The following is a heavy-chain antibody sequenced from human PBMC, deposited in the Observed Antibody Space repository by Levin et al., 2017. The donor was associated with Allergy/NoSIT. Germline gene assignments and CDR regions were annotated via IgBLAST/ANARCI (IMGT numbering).Heavy chain of an antibody. CDR2: VTSSGHST. J-gene: IGHJ4*02. V-gene: IGHV3-23*01. Sequence: RASVKVSCAASGFTFTSYDMSWVRQAPGKGLEWVSAVTSSGHSTYYADSVKGRFTISRDNSRNTLYLQMNSLRAEDTAVYYCAAAEYYDSRGFDYWGQGTLVTVSS. D-gene: IGHD3-22*01. CDR1: GFTFTSYD. CDR3: AAAEYYDSRGFDY.